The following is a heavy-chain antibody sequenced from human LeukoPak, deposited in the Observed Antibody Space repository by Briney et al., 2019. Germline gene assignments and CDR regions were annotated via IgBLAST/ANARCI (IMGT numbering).Heavy chain of an antibody. J-gene: IGHJ6*02. CDR2: IYYSGST. Sequence: SETLSLTCTVSGGSISSYYWSWIRQPPGKGLEWIGHIYYSGSTNYNPPLKSRVTISVDTSKNQFSLKLSSVTAADTAVYYCASMRRGYCSGGSCARPRYYYYGMDVWGQGTTVTVSS. D-gene: IGHD2-15*01. V-gene: IGHV4-59*08. CDR1: GGSISSYY. CDR3: ASMRRGYCSGGSCARPRYYYYGMDV.